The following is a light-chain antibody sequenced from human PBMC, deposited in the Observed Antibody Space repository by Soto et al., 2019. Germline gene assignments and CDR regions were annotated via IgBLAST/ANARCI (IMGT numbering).Light chain of an antibody. CDR3: QQSYSTPLT. Sequence: DIQMTQSPSSLSASVGDRVTITCRASLRIGTYLNWFQQKPGKAPKILIYAASSLHSGVPSRFSGSGSGTDFSPTISSLQPEDFATYYCQQSYSTPLTFGQGTKVEIK. J-gene: IGKJ1*01. V-gene: IGKV1-39*01. CDR2: AAS. CDR1: LRIGTY.